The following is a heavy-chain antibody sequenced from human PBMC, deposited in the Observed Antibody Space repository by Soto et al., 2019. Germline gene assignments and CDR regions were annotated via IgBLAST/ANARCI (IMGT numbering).Heavy chain of an antibody. V-gene: IGHV3-48*02. CDR2: ISSSSSTI. D-gene: IGHD6-13*01. CDR1: GFTFSSYS. J-gene: IGHJ6*02. Sequence: GGSLRLSCAASGFTFSSYSMNWVRQAPGKGLEWVSYISSSSSTIYYADSVKGRFTISRDNAKNSLYLQMNSLRDEDTAVYYCARESTAADPPIYYYYYGMDVWGQGTTVTVSS. CDR3: ARESTAADPPIYYYYYGMDV.